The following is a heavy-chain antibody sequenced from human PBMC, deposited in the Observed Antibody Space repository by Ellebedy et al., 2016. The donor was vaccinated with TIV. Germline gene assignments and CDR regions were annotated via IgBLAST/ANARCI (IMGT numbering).Heavy chain of an antibody. Sequence: LSLTXXASGFTFRRFAMHWVRQAPGKGLEWVAVVSADGSRKSYADSVKERFTISRDNSKNTLFVQMNSLRVEDTAVYYCAKPSDPNPGYSASWATYFDSWGQGTLVTVSS. J-gene: IGHJ4*02. D-gene: IGHD6-13*01. CDR1: GFTFRRFA. V-gene: IGHV3-30*18. CDR2: VSADGSRK. CDR3: AKPSDPNPGYSASWATYFDS.